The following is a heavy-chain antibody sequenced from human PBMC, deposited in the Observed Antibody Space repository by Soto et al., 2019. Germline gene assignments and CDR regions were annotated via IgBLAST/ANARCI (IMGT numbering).Heavy chain of an antibody. CDR3: ARCSLVVVPAPGFDP. V-gene: IGHV4-38-2*01. CDR2: IYHSGTT. Sequence: SETLSLTCAVSGYSISSGFHWGWIRQPPGKGLEWIGSIYHSGTTYYNPSLKSRVTMSVDTSKNQFSLNLRSVTASDTALYYCARCSLVVVPAPGFDPWGRGTLVTVSS. J-gene: IGHJ5*02. CDR1: GYSISSGFH. D-gene: IGHD2-2*01.